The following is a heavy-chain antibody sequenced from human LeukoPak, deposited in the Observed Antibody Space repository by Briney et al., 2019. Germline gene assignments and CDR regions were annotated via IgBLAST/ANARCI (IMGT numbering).Heavy chain of an antibody. V-gene: IGHV3-73*01. CDR1: GFTLSGSA. J-gene: IGHJ3*01. CDR3: IAGLSD. Sequence: QSGGSLRLSCAASGFTLSGSAMHWVRQASGKGLEWVGRIRSKANNYATAYAASVKGRFTISRDDSKNTAYLQMKSLKTEDTAVYYCIAGLSDWGQGTMVTVSS. CDR2: IRSKANNYAT.